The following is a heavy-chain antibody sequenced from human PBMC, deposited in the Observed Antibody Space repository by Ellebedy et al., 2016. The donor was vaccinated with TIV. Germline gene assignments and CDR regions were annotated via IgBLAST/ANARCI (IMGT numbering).Heavy chain of an antibody. J-gene: IGHJ4*02. D-gene: IGHD4-23*01. Sequence: KVSCKGSGYSFTSYWISWVRQVPGKGLEWMGRIDPSDSYTNYSPSFQGHVTISADKSISTAYLQWSSLKASDTAIYYCARHQADYNGNSGDFDYWGQGTLVTVSS. CDR3: ARHQADYNGNSGDFDY. V-gene: IGHV5-10-1*01. CDR2: IDPSDSYT. CDR1: GYSFTSYW.